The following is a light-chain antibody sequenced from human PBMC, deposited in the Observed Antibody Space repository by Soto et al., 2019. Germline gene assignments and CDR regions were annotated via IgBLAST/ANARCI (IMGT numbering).Light chain of an antibody. Sequence: QSALTQPASVSGSPGQSITISCTGTSSDVGGYNYVAWYQQHPGKVPRLMIYEGNKRPSGVSYRFSGSKSGNTASLTISGLQAEDEANYYCCSYAGFSTSAIFGGGTKLTVL. J-gene: IGLJ2*01. CDR1: SSDVGGYNY. CDR2: EGN. CDR3: CSYAGFSTSAI. V-gene: IGLV2-23*01.